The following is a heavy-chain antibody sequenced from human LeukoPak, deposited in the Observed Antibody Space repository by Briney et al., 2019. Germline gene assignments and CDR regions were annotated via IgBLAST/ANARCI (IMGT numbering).Heavy chain of an antibody. CDR3: AKDRRDFYYYDSSGGAGGLWA. CDR2: IQYDGSNE. Sequence: GGSLRLSCAASRFTFSSYGMHWVRQAPGKGLEWVAYIQYDGSNEQYADSVKGRFSISRDSSKNILYLQMNSLRAEDTAVYYCAKDRRDFYYYDSSGGAGGLWAWGQGTLVTVSS. V-gene: IGHV3-30*02. CDR1: RFTFSSYG. D-gene: IGHD3-22*01. J-gene: IGHJ5*02.